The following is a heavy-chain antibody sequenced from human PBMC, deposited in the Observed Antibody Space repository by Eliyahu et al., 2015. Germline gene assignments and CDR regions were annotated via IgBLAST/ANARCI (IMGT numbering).Heavy chain of an antibody. CDR1: GFTFSSYG. CDR2: ISYDGSNK. J-gene: IGHJ4*02. D-gene: IGHD3-16*01. CDR3: AKDWGDGHLDY. V-gene: IGHV3-30*18. Sequence: QVQLVESGGGVVQPGRSLRLSXXASGFTFSSYGMHWVRQAPGKALEWVAVISYDGSNKYYADSVKGRFTISRDNSKNTLYLQMNSLRAEDTAVYYCAKDWGDGHLDYWGQGTLVTVSS.